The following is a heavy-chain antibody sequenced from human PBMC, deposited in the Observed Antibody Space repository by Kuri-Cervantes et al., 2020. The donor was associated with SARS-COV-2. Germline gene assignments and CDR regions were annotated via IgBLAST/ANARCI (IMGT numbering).Heavy chain of an antibody. D-gene: IGHD1/OR15-1a*01. CDR3: AREVLEHQFDGFDI. CDR2: INHSGST. Sequence: SETLSLTCAVYGGSFSGYYWSWIRQPPGKGLEWIGEINHSGSTNYNPSLKSRVTISVDTSKNQFSLKLSSVTAADTAVYYCAREVLEHQFDGFDIWGQGTMVTVSS. CDR1: GGSFSGYY. V-gene: IGHV4-34*01. J-gene: IGHJ3*02.